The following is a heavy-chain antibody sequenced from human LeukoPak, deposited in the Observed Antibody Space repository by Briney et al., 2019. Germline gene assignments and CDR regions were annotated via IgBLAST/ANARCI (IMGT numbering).Heavy chain of an antibody. D-gene: IGHD3-16*02. J-gene: IGHJ4*02. V-gene: IGHV3-21*01. CDR1: GFTFSSYS. Sequence: GGSLRLSCPASGFTFSSYSMNWVRQAPGKGLEWVSSISSSSSSIYYADSVKGRFTISRDNAKNSLYLQMNSLRAEDTAVYYCARTTYDYVWGSYPPDYWGQGTLVTVSS. CDR3: ARTTYDYVWGSYPPDY. CDR2: ISSSSSSI.